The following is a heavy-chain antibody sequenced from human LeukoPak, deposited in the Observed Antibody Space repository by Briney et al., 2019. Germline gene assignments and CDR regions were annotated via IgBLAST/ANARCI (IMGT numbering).Heavy chain of an antibody. D-gene: IGHD2-2*01. CDR3: ARSGGGYCSSTSCQKKGEFDY. Sequence: PSETLSLTCTVSGGSISSSSYYWSWIRQPPGKGLEWIGEINHSGSTNYNPSLKSRVTISVDTSKNQFSLKLSSVTAADTAVYYCARSGGGYCSSTSCQKKGEFDYWGQGTLVTVSS. CDR1: GGSISSSSYY. CDR2: INHSGST. V-gene: IGHV4-39*07. J-gene: IGHJ4*02.